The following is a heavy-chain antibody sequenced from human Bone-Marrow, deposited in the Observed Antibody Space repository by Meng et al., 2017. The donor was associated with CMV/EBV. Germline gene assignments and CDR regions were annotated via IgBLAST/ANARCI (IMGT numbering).Heavy chain of an antibody. CDR2: ISSSSSYI. V-gene: IGHV3-21*01. D-gene: IGHD3-22*01. Sequence: GESLKISCAASGFTFSSYSMNWVRQAPGKGLEWVSSISSSSSYIYYADSVKGRFTISRDNAKNSLYLQMNSLRAEDTAVYYCARGVYYYDSSGYYYEAPLDYWGQGTLVTVS. J-gene: IGHJ4*02. CDR1: GFTFSSYS. CDR3: ARGVYYYDSSGYYYEAPLDY.